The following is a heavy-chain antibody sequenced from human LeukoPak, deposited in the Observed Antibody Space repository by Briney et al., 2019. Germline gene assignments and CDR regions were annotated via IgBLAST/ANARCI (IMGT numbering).Heavy chain of an antibody. Sequence: GESLRISCKGSGYSFTNYWIGWVRQMPGKGLECMGIIYPGDSDTRYSPSFQGQVTISADKSISTAYLQWSSLKASDTAMYYCITGGSGSFYIPFDYWGQGTLVIVSS. V-gene: IGHV5-51*01. D-gene: IGHD3-10*01. CDR2: IYPGDSDT. CDR1: GYSFTNYW. CDR3: ITGGSGSFYIPFDY. J-gene: IGHJ4*02.